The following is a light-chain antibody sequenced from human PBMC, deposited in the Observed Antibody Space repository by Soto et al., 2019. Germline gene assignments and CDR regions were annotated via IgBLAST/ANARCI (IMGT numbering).Light chain of an antibody. CDR2: EVN. CDR1: SSDVGGYNS. J-gene: IGLJ2*01. V-gene: IGLV2-8*01. Sequence: QSVLTQPPSASGSPGQSVTISCTGTSSDVGGYNSVSWYRQHPGKAPKLMIYEVNKRPSGVPDRFSGSKSGNTASLTVSGLQAEDEADYYCSSYAGSNNFVVFGGGTKLTVL. CDR3: SSYAGSNNFVV.